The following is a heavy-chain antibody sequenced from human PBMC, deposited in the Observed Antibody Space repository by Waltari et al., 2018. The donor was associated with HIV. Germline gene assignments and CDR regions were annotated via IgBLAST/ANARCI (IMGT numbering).Heavy chain of an antibody. CDR3: ASLYNYVWGSPPPFDY. CDR2: VNSDRMSK. Sequence: EVQLVESVGGLVQPGGSLRLSCAASGFTFSSYWMHWVRKAPGKGLVGVSRVNSDRMSKNSAESVKSRITISRDNAKDTGYRQINRLRAEDSSLYYCASLYNYVWGSPPPFDYWGQGTLVTVSS. CDR1: GFTFSSYW. D-gene: IGHD3-16*01. J-gene: IGHJ4*02. V-gene: IGHV3-74*01.